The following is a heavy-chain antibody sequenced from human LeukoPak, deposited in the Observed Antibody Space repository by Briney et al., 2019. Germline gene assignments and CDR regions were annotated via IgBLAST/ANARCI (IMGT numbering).Heavy chain of an antibody. J-gene: IGHJ6*02. CDR1: GYIFPSYG. Sequence: VASVKVSCKASGYIFPSYGICWVRQAPGQGLEWMGWISAYNGNTKYARKLQGRVTMTRDTSISTAYMELSRLRSDDTAVYYCARRGYYDSRYYGMDVWGQGTTVTVSS. CDR2: ISAYNGNT. D-gene: IGHD3-22*01. V-gene: IGHV1-18*01. CDR3: ARRGYYDSRYYGMDV.